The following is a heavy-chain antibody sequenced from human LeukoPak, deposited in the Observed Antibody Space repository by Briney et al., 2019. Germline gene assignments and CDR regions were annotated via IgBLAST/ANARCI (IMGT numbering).Heavy chain of an antibody. V-gene: IGHV4-39*07. Sequence: SETLSLTCTVSGGSISSSSYYWGWIRQPPGKGLEWIGSIYYSGSTYYNPSLKSRVTISVDTSKNQFSLKLSSVTAADTAVYYCARDRGSGSPDYFDYWGRGTLVTVSS. CDR3: ARDRGSGSPDYFDY. J-gene: IGHJ4*02. CDR1: GGSISSSSYY. CDR2: IYYSGST. D-gene: IGHD3-22*01.